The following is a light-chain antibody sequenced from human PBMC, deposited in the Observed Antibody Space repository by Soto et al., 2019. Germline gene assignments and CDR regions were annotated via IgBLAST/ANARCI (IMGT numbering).Light chain of an antibody. J-gene: IGLJ1*01. CDR3: QSYDSSLSGYV. CDR2: GNS. CDR1: SSNIGAGYD. V-gene: IGLV1-40*01. Sequence: QSVLTQPPSVSGAPGQRVTISCTGSSSNIGAGYDVHWYQQLPGTAPNLLIYGNSIRPSGVPVRFSGSKSGTSASLAITGLQAEDEADYYCQSYDSSLSGYVFGTGTKVTVL.